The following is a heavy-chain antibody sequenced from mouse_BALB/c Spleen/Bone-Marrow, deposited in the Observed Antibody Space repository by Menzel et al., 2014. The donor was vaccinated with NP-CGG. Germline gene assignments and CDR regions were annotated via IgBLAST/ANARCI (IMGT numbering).Heavy chain of an antibody. J-gene: IGHJ2*01. CDR2: IHPSDSET. CDR3: ARDHPYYFDY. Sequence: VQLQESGTEVVRPGASVKLSCKASGYSFTTYWMNWVKQRPGQGLEWIGMIHPSDSETRLNQKFKDKATLTADKSSSTAYMQLSSLTSEDSAVYYCARDHPYYFDYWGQGTTLTVSS. CDR1: GYSFTTYW. V-gene: IGHV1-74*04.